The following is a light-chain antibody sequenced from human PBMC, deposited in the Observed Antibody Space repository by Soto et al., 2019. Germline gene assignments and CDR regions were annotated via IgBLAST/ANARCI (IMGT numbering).Light chain of an antibody. V-gene: IGKV1-39*01. CDR2: AAR. J-gene: IGKJ5*01. CDR3: QQSHSTPPT. Sequence: DIQMTQSPSSLSASVGDRTTITCRASQSISSYLNWYQHKPGEAPKLLIYAARSLQSGVPSRFSGSGSGTDFTLTISSLQLEDIATYYCQQSHSTPPTFGQGTRLEIK. CDR1: QSISSY.